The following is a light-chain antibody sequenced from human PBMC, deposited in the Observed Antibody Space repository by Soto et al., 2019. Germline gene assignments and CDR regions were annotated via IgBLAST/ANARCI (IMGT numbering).Light chain of an antibody. V-gene: IGKV3-20*01. J-gene: IGKJ2*01. CDR1: QSFTSSY. CDR3: QPYYSLPHT. CDR2: GAS. Sequence: EIVLTQSPGTLSLSPGERATLSCSANQSFTSSYLAWFQQKPGQAPRLLIYGASTRATGIPDRFSGSGSGTDFTRTISVLEPDDLDVYYCQPYYSLPHTFGQGTKL.